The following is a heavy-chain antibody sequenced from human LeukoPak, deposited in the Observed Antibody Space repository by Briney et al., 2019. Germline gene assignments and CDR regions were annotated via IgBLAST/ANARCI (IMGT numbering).Heavy chain of an antibody. CDR3: ASSNSTNCYTD. J-gene: IGHJ4*02. D-gene: IGHD2-2*02. V-gene: IGHV3-11*01. CDR1: GFTFSDYY. Sequence: GGSLRLSCAASGFTFSDYYLSWIRQAPGKGLEWVSYISSSGSTINYADSVKGRFTISRDNAKNSLYLQMNSLRAEDTAVYYCASSNSTNCYTDWGQGTRVTVSS. CDR2: ISSSGSTI.